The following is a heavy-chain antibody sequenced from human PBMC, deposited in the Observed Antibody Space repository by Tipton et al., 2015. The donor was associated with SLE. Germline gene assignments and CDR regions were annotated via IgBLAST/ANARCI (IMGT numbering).Heavy chain of an antibody. CDR3: AKDYNHDNADYN. V-gene: IGHV4-39*07. CDR2: IYSSGIT. D-gene: IGHD4-17*01. J-gene: IGHJ4*02. Sequence: TLSLTCTVSGGSISSSTYYWGWIRQPPGKGLEWIGSIYSSGITYFNPSLKGRPTISADTSKNQFSLKLSSVTVADTAVYYCAKDYNHDNADYNWGQGTLVIVSS. CDR1: GGSISSSTYY.